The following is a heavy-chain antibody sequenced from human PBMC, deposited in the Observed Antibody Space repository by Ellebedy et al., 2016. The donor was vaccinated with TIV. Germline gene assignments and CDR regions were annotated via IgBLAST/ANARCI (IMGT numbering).Heavy chain of an antibody. CDR1: GFTFSNYA. Sequence: GGSLRLSXAASGFTFSNYAMAWVRQAPGKGLEWVSSISGGGSATYYADSVKGRFTISRDNSEYTLFLQMNSLRVEDTAIYYCAREHDIQLWLFELWGRGTLVSVSS. J-gene: IGHJ2*01. CDR2: ISGGGSAT. V-gene: IGHV3-23*01. D-gene: IGHD5-18*01. CDR3: AREHDIQLWLFEL.